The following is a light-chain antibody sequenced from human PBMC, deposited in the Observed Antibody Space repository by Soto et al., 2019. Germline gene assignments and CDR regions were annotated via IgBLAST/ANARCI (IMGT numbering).Light chain of an antibody. CDR1: QSLSTY. CDR2: GAS. V-gene: IGKV1-39*01. J-gene: IGKJ4*01. CDR3: QQSYSTPLT. Sequence: DIQMTQSPSSLSASVGDRVTITCRASQSLSTYLNWYQQKPGKAPKLLIFGASSVQSGVPSRFSGSGSGTDFTLTISSLQPEDFATYYCQQSYSTPLTFGGGTKVEIK.